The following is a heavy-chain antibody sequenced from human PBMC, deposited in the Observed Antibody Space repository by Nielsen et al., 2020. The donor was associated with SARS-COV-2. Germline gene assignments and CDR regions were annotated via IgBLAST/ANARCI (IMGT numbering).Heavy chain of an antibody. J-gene: IGHJ6*02. V-gene: IGHV4-34*01. CDR3: ARGIYDFLSGSDVSLNGLDV. D-gene: IGHD3-3*01. CDR2: INDNGTT. Sequence: SETLSLTCGVSGGAFSGYRWTWVRQSPGKGLEWLGEINDNGTTNYNPPLTGRVSISQDASKRQLSLKLSSVTAADTALYFCARGIYDFLSGSDVSLNGLDVWGQGTTVTVSS. CDR1: GGAFSGYR.